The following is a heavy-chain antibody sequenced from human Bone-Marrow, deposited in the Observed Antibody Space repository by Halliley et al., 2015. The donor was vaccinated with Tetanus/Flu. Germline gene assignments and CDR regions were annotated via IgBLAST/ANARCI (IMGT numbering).Heavy chain of an antibody. CDR3: AGVFVVVVPATPVGYWFDP. J-gene: IGHJ5*02. CDR2: NGRYS. V-gene: IGHV3-11*03. Sequence: NGRYSKYADSVMGRFPISRDNAKNALYLQMNSLRAEDAALYYCAGVFVVVVPATPVGYWFDPWGQGTLVTVSS. D-gene: IGHD2-15*01.